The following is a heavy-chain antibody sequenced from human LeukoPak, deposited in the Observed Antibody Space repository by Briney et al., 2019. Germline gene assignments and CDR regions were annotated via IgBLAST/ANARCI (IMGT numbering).Heavy chain of an antibody. V-gene: IGHV4-38-2*01. Sequence: PSETLSLTCAVSGYSISSGYYWGWIRQPPGKGLEWIGSIYHSGSTYYNPSLKSRVTISVDTSKNQFSLKLSSVTAADTAVYYCARGSISCSGGSCYWYYYYYMDVWGKGTTVTVSS. CDR2: IYHSGST. D-gene: IGHD2-15*01. J-gene: IGHJ6*03. CDR3: ARGSISCSGGSCYWYYYYYMDV. CDR1: GYSISSGYY.